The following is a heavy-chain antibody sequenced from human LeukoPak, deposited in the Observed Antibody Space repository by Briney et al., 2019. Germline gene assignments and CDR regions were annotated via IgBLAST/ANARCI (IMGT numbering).Heavy chain of an antibody. V-gene: IGHV3-23*01. CDR2: ISDGGSFT. CDR3: AKGGLVHRFDP. J-gene: IGHJ5*02. Sequence: PGGSLRLSCAASGFTFSSYWMHWVRQAPGKGLVWVSTISDGGSFTYYADSVKGRFTISRDNSKNTLFLQMNTLRAEDTAVYYCAKGGLVHRFDPWGQGTLVTVSS. CDR1: GFTFSSYW.